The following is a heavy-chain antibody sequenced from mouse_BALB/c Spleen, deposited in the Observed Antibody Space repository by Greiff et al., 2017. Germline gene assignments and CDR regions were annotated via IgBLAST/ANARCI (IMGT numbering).Heavy chain of an antibody. V-gene: IGHV5-4*02. CDR3: ARGGSTMIAWFAY. CDR2: ISDGGSYT. D-gene: IGHD2-4*01. CDR1: GFTFSDYY. J-gene: IGHJ3*01. Sequence: EVQLVESGGGLVKPGGSLKLSCAASGFTFSDYYMYWVRQTPEKRLEWVATISDGGSYTYYPDSVKGRFTISRDNAKNNLYLQMSSLKSEDTAMYYCARGGSTMIAWFAYWGQGTLVTVSA.